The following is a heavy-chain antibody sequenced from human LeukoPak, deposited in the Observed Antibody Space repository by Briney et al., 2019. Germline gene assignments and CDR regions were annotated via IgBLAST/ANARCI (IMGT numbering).Heavy chain of an antibody. Sequence: GGSLRLPFAASGFRFSSTGMHWVRQAPGKGLQWVALIWYDGSNSVYADSVKGRFPTSRDNSKNTVHLQMNTLRAEDTAVYYCAKDYGTTATAFQLRAPYFDYWGQGALVTVAS. V-gene: IGHV3-33*06. CDR3: AKDYGTTATAFQLRAPYFDY. D-gene: IGHD2-2*01. CDR2: IWYDGSNS. J-gene: IGHJ4*02. CDR1: GFRFSSTG.